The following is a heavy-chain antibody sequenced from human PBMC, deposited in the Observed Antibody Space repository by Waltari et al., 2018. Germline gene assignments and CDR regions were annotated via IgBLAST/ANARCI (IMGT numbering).Heavy chain of an antibody. V-gene: IGHV1-69-2*01. D-gene: IGHD6-13*01. CDR1: GYTFTDYY. CDR3: ATDSSSFKGWFDP. CDR2: VDPEDGET. J-gene: IGHJ5*02. Sequence: EVQLVQSGAEVKKPGATVKISCKVSGYTFTDYYMHWVQQAPGKGLEWMGLVDPEDGETIYGETCEGRVTITADTSTDTAYMELSSLRSEDTAVYYCATDSSSFKGWFDPWGQGTLVTVSS.